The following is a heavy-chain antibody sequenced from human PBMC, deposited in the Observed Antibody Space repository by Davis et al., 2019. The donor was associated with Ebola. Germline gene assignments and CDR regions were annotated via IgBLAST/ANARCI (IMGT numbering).Heavy chain of an antibody. CDR2: INAGNGNT. CDR3: ARPLYNVDTAMVWDYYYYGMDV. CDR1: GYTFTSYA. Sequence: AASVKVSCKASGYTFTSYAMHWVRQAPGQRLEWMGWINAGNGNTKYSQKFQGRVTITRDTSASTAYMELSSLRSEDTAVYYCARPLYNVDTAMVWDYYYYGMDVWGKGTTVTVSS. D-gene: IGHD5-18*01. V-gene: IGHV1-3*01. J-gene: IGHJ6*04.